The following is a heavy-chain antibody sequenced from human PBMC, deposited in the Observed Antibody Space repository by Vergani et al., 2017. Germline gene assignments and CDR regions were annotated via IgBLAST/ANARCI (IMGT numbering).Heavy chain of an antibody. CDR2: IYPGDSDT. D-gene: IGHD2-15*01. CDR3: ARLMAGCSGGSCYSRAVDY. V-gene: IGHV5-51*01. J-gene: IGHJ4*02. CDR1: GYSFTSYW. Sequence: EVQLVQSGAEAKKPGESLKISCKGSGYSFTSYWIGWVRQMPGKGLEWMGIIYPGDSDTRYSPSFQGQVTISADKSISTAYLQWSSLKASDTAMYYCARLMAGCSGGSCYSRAVDYWGQGSLVTVSS.